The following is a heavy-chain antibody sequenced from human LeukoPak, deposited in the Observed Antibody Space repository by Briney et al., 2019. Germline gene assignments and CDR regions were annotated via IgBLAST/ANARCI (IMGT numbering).Heavy chain of an antibody. CDR1: GYTFTSYY. J-gene: IGHJ4*02. D-gene: IGHD2-15*01. CDR3: ARGAVAAAIGGEDYFDY. Sequence: GASVKVSCKASGYTFTSYYMHWVRQAPGQGLEWMGIINPSGGSTSYAQKFQGRVTMTRDTSTSTVYMELSSLRSEDTAVYYCARGAVAAAIGGEDYFDYWGQGTLVTVSS. V-gene: IGHV1-46*01. CDR2: INPSGGST.